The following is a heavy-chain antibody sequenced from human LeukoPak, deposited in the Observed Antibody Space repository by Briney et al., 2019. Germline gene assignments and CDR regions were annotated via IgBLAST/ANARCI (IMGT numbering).Heavy chain of an antibody. CDR1: GFTFSSYA. CDR2: ISGSGGST. Sequence: PGGSLRLSCAASGFTFSSYAMSWVRQAPGKGLEWVSTISGSGGSTYYADSVKGRFTISRDNSKNTLYLQMNSLRAEDTAVYYCAKDVDSSSWLHAFDIWGQGTMVTVSS. D-gene: IGHD6-13*01. CDR3: AKDVDSSSWLHAFDI. J-gene: IGHJ3*02. V-gene: IGHV3-23*01.